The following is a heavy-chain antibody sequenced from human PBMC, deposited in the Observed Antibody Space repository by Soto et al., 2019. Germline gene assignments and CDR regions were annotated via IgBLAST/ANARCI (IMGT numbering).Heavy chain of an antibody. D-gene: IGHD5-18*01. V-gene: IGHV1-69*06. J-gene: IGHJ6*02. CDR2: IIPIFGTA. CDR1: GGTFRSYA. CDR3: ARDSVDTAMVHQYYYGMDV. Sequence: SVKVSCKASGGTFRSYAINWVRTAPGRGLEWMGGIIPIFGTANYAQKFQGRVTITADKSTSTAYMELTSLRSEDTAVYYCARDSVDTAMVHQYYYGMDVWGQGTTVTVSS.